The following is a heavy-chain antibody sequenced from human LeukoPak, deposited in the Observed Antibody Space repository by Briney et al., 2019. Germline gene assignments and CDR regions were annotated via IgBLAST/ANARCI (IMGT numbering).Heavy chain of an antibody. D-gene: IGHD3-10*01. V-gene: IGHV3-11*04. CDR1: GLIFSGYY. CDR3: ARSTHGSGSYYSFDY. Sequence: PGGSLSLSCAAPGLIFSGYYMGWIRQAPGKGLEWVSYITSSGSMMYYADSVKGRFTISRDNAKDSLYLQMNSLRAEDTAVYYCARSTHGSGSYYSFDYWGQGTLVTVSS. CDR2: ITSSGSMM. J-gene: IGHJ4*02.